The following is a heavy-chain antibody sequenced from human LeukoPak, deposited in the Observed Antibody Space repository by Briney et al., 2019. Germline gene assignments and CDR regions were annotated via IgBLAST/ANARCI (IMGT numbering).Heavy chain of an antibody. V-gene: IGHV4-4*07. D-gene: IGHD3-22*01. CDR3: ARDSVHYYDSSGPDGYFDY. J-gene: IGHJ4*02. CDR1: GGSISSYY. CDR2: IYTSGST. Sequence: PSETLSLTCTVSGGSISSYYRSWIRQPAGKGLEWIGRIYTSGSTNYNPSLKSRVTMSVDTSKNQFSLKLSSVTAADTAVYYCARDSVHYYDSSGPDGYFDYWGQGTLVTVSS.